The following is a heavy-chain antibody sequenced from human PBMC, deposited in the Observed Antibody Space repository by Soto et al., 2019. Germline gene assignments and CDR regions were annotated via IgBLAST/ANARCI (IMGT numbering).Heavy chain of an antibody. CDR1: GYTFTSYY. CDR3: AKEYDSSGYYPDY. D-gene: IGHD3-22*01. Sequence: ASVKVSCKASGYTFTSYYLHWVRQAPGQGLEWMGIINPSGGTTNYAQKFQGRVTMTRDTSTTTVYMELSSLRAEDTALYYCAKEYDSSGYYPDYWGQGTLVTVSS. J-gene: IGHJ4*02. CDR2: INPSGGTT. V-gene: IGHV1-46*01.